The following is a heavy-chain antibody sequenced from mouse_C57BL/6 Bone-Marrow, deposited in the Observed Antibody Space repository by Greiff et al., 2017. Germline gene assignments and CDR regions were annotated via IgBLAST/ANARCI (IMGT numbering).Heavy chain of an antibody. CDR2: IHPSDSYT. CDR1: GYTFTSYW. D-gene: IGHD1-1*01. V-gene: IGHV1-59*01. Sequence: QVPLQQPGAELVRPGTSVKLSCKASGYTFTSYWMHWVKQRPGQGLEWIGVIHPSDSYTNYNQKFKGKATLTVDTSSLTAYMQLSSLTAEDSAVYYCVCYCSPIAFWGTGTTVTVSS. CDR3: VCYCSPIAF. J-gene: IGHJ1*03.